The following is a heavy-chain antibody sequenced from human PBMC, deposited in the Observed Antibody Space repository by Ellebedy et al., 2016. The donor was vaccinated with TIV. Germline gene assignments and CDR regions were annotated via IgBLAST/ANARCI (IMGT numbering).Heavy chain of an antibody. D-gene: IGHD2-15*01. CDR3: AKLAGTHLWYFDY. J-gene: IGHJ4*02. V-gene: IGHV3-23*05. CDR2: IDKSGRST. CDR1: GFAFSSYA. Sequence: PGGSLRLSCAASGFAFSSYAMSWVRQAPGKGLEWVSTIDKSGRSTYYADSVKGRFTSSRDNSKNTLYLQVNSLTAEDTAVYYGAKLAGTHLWYFDYWGQGTLVTVSS.